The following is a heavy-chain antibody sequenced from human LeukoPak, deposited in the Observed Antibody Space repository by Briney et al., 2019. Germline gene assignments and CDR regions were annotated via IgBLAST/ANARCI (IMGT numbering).Heavy chain of an antibody. D-gene: IGHD3-22*01. Sequence: GRSRRPSCAAVGFTFSSYGMHCVRQTDGGWRAWVAFIRLDGSYKQYGDSVKGRATVSRDNSKAMVHLQMNSLRTEDTAVYYCAENRDSSDYPRDFDFWGQGTLVTVSS. V-gene: IGHV3-30*02. CDR1: GFTFSSYG. J-gene: IGHJ4*02. CDR3: AENRDSSDYPRDFDF. CDR2: IRLDGSYK.